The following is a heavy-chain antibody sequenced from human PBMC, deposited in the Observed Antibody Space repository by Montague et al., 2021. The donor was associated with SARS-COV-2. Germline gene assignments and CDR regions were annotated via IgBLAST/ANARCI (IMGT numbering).Heavy chain of an antibody. CDR1: GGSFSGYY. V-gene: IGHV4-34*01. D-gene: IGHD3-22*01. J-gene: IGHJ4*02. CDR3: VRGTKRVFTYDYDSSGYASDY. Sequence: SETLSLTCAVYGGSFSGYYWSWIRQPPGKGLEWIGKINHSGSTKYNPSLKSRVTISVDTSKNQFSLKLSSVTAADTAVYYCVRGTKRVFTYDYDSSGYASDYWGQGTLVTVSS. CDR2: INHSGST.